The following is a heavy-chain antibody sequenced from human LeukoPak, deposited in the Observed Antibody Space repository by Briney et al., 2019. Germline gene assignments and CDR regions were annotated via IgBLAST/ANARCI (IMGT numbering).Heavy chain of an antibody. Sequence: GSLPLSCLGTGLTLTSNYMSWVRQAPGKGREWVSNIYLDGTTQYADSVKGGFIISRDNSKNTLYLQMNSLRDEDTAVYYCARDRNWRHFDYWGQGTLVTVSS. D-gene: IGHD1-14*01. J-gene: IGHJ4*02. V-gene: IGHV3-66*01. CDR3: ARDRNWRHFDY. CDR2: IYLDGTT. CDR1: GLTLTSNY.